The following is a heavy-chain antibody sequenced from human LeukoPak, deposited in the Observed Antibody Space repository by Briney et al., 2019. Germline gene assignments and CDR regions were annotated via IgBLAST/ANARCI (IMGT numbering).Heavy chain of an antibody. CDR1: GGSSSGYY. Sequence: PSETLSLTCAVYGGSSSGYYWSWIRQPPGKGLEWIGEINHSGSTNYNPSLKSRVTISVDTSKNQFSLKLSSVTAADTAVYYCARQRLLLWFGELLPFDYWGQGTLVTVSS. D-gene: IGHD3-10*01. CDR3: ARQRLLLWFGELLPFDY. J-gene: IGHJ4*02. CDR2: INHSGST. V-gene: IGHV4-34*01.